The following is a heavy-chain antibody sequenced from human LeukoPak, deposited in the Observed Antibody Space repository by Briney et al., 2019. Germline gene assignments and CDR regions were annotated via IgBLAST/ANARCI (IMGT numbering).Heavy chain of an antibody. J-gene: IGHJ4*02. CDR3: ARETSLMGYASGLGFNY. CDR2: ISAYNGNT. CDR1: GYTFTSYG. Sequence: ASVKVSCKASGYTFTSYGISWVRQAPGQWLEWMGWISAYNGNTNYAQKFQGRVTMTTDTSTRTAYMELRSLRSDDTATYYCARETSLMGYASGLGFNYWGQGILVTVSS. D-gene: IGHD6-19*01. V-gene: IGHV1-18*01.